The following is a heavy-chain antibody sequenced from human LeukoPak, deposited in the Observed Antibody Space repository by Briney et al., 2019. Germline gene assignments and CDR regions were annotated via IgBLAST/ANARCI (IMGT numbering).Heavy chain of an antibody. J-gene: IGHJ3*02. Sequence: SVKVSCKASGGTYSSYAISWVRQAPGQGLEWMGGIIPIFGTANYAQKFQGRVTITADESTSTAYTELSSLRSEDTAVYYCARAKEGYGYLPDIWGQGTMVTVSS. CDR2: IIPIFGTA. V-gene: IGHV1-69*13. CDR3: ARAKEGYGYLPDI. D-gene: IGHD2-2*03. CDR1: GGTYSSYA.